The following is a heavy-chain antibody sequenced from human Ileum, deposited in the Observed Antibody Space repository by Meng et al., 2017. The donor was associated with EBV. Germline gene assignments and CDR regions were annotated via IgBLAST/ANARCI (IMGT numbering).Heavy chain of an antibody. CDR2: ISSRSNYI. CDR1: GFVFSDYT. V-gene: IGHV3-21*01. CDR3: AKDEAIGF. J-gene: IGHJ4*02. Sequence: EVRRGGPGGGLVNLGGSLRLSCAASGFVFSDYTMNWGRQAPGKGLEWVSSISSRSNYIHYADSVRGRFTISRDNGENALFLQMDSLRDEDTAVYYCAKDEAIGFWGQGTLVTVSS.